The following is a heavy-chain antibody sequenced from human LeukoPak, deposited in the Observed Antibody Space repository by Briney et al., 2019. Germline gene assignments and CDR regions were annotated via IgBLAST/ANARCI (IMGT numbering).Heavy chain of an antibody. CDR2: ISSSSSHI. J-gene: IGHJ4*02. V-gene: IGHV3-21*01. D-gene: IGHD6-6*01. Sequence: GGSLRLSCAASGFSFSSYSINWVRQAPGKGLEWVSSISSSSSHIYYADSVKGRFTISRDNVKNSLYLQMNSLRAEDTAVYFCARDPGYSSSSNYYFDFWGRGTPVTVSS. CDR1: GFSFSSYS. CDR3: ARDPGYSSSSNYYFDF.